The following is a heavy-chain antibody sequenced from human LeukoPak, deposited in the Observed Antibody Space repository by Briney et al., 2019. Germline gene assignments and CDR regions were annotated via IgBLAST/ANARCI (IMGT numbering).Heavy chain of an antibody. CDR2: IFHSGST. V-gene: IGHV4-4*02. CDR3: ARDSPFWSGYPRYGMDA. J-gene: IGHJ6*02. CDR1: GGSISGSNW. D-gene: IGHD3-3*01. Sequence: SETLSLTCAVSGGSISGSNWWSWVRQPPGKGLEWIGEIFHSGSTNYNPSLKSRVTISVDKSKNQFSLKVTSVTAADTAVYYCARDSPFWSGYPRYGMDAWGQGTTVSVSS.